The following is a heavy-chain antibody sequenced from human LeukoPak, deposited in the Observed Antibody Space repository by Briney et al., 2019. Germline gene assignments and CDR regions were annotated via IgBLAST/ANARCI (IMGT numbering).Heavy chain of an antibody. D-gene: IGHD3-22*01. J-gene: IGHJ4*02. Sequence: PGGSLRLSCAASGFTVGSNYMSWVRQAPGKGLEWVAVISFDATNKYYADSVKGRFTTSRDNSKNTLYLQMNSLRAEDTAVYYCAKDSSADDSSGYSYYFDYWGQGTLVTVSS. V-gene: IGHV3-30*18. CDR3: AKDSSADDSSGYSYYFDY. CDR2: ISFDATNK. CDR1: GFTVGSNY.